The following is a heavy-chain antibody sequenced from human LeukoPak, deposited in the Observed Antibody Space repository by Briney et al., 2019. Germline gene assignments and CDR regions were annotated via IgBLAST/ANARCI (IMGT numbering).Heavy chain of an antibody. V-gene: IGHV1-2*02. D-gene: IGHD3-3*01. CDR1: GGTFSNYA. CDR3: ARGLLRFLEWCNWFDP. CDR2: INPNSGGT. Sequence: GASVKVSCKASGGTFSNYAISWVRQAPGQGLEWMGWINPNSGGTNYAQKFQGRVTMTRDTSISTAYMELSRLRSDDTAVYYCARGLLRFLEWCNWFDPWGQGTLVTVPS. J-gene: IGHJ5*02.